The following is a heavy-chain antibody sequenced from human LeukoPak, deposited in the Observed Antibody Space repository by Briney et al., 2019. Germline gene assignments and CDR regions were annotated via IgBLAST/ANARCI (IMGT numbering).Heavy chain of an antibody. CDR3: ATGHTAFDI. J-gene: IGHJ3*02. CDR1: GGTFSRYA. V-gene: IGHV1-69*06. CDR2: IIPIFGTA. Sequence: SVKVSCKASGGTFSRYAISWVRQAPGQGLEWMGGIIPIFGTANYAQKFQGRVTITADKSTSTAYMELSSLRSEDMAVYYCATGHTAFDIWGQGAMVTVSS.